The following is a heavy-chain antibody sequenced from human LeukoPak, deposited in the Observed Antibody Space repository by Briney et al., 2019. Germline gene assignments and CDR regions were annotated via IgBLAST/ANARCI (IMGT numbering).Heavy chain of an antibody. CDR1: GFTFSSYG. CDR3: AKDALSIAAAGTPFDY. CDR2: IRYDGSNK. D-gene: IGHD6-13*01. Sequence: GGSLRLSCAASGFTFSSYGMHWVRQAPGEGLEWVAFIRYDGSNKYYADSVKGRFTISRDNSKNTLYLQMNSLRAEDTAVYYCAKDALSIAAAGTPFDYWGQGTLVTVSS. V-gene: IGHV3-30*02. J-gene: IGHJ4*02.